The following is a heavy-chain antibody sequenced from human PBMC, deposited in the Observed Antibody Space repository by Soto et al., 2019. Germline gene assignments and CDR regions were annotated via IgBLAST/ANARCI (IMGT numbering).Heavy chain of an antibody. CDR1: GGSISSGDYY. Sequence: QVQLQESGPGLVKPSQTLSLTCTVSGGSISSGDYYWSWIRQHPGKGLEWIGYIYYSGSTYYNPSLTSPVTMSVDTSKSQFSRKRSAVTAAHAAVYYCARWWSGSRQGFDPWGQGTPVTVSS. CDR3: ARWWSGSRQGFDP. J-gene: IGHJ5*02. D-gene: IGHD3-3*01. V-gene: IGHV4-31*01. CDR2: IYYSGST.